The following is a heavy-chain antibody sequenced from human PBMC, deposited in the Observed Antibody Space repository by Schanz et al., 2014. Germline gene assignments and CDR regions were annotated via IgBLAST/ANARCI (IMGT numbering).Heavy chain of an antibody. V-gene: IGHV1-69*08. CDR3: ARDGVDAAAGGNY. CDR2: IIPVLAIA. D-gene: IGHD6-13*01. CDR1: GGTFSTYT. Sequence: QVQLVQSGAEVKKPGSSVKVSCKASGGTFSTYTISWVRQAPGQGLEWMGRIIPVLAIADYAQKFQGRVTMTRDTSTSTVYMELSSLRSEDTAVYYCARDGVDAAAGGNYWGQGTLVTVSS. J-gene: IGHJ4*02.